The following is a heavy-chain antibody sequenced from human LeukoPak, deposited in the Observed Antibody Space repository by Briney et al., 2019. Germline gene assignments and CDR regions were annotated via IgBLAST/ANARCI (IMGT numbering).Heavy chain of an antibody. V-gene: IGHV3-7*03. CDR3: ARDSTWLLDY. CDR2: IKEDGSVR. CDR1: GFTFSSYW. D-gene: IGHD6-19*01. J-gene: IGHJ4*02. Sequence: GGSLRLSCVASGFTFSSYWMSWVRQAPGKGLEWVANIKEDGSVRYYVDSVKGRFTISRDNTKNALYLQMNSLRADDTAVYFCARDSTWLLDYWGQGTLITVSS.